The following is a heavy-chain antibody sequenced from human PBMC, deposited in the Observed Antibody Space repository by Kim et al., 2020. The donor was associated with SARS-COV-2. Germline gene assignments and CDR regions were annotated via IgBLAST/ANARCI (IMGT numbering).Heavy chain of an antibody. CDR1: GFTFSSYE. CDR2: ISSSGSTI. Sequence: GGSLRLSCAASGFTFSSYEMNWVRQAPGKGLEWVSYISSSGSTIYYADSVKGRFTISRDNAKNSLYLQMNSLRAEDTAVYYCARGPHYYDSSGYSSYWGQGTLVTVSS. V-gene: IGHV3-48*03. J-gene: IGHJ4*02. CDR3: ARGPHYYDSSGYSSY. D-gene: IGHD3-22*01.